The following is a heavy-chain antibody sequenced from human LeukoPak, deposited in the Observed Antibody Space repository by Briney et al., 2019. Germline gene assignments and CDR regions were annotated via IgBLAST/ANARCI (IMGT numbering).Heavy chain of an antibody. Sequence: PSETLSLTCAVHGGSFSGYYWSWVRQPPGKGLEWIGEINHSGSTNYNPSLKSRVTISVDTSKNQFSLKLSSVTAADTAVYYCARMPDILTGLDSWGQGTLVTVSS. J-gene: IGHJ4*02. V-gene: IGHV4-34*01. CDR2: INHSGST. CDR3: ARMPDILTGLDS. CDR1: GGSFSGYY. D-gene: IGHD3-9*01.